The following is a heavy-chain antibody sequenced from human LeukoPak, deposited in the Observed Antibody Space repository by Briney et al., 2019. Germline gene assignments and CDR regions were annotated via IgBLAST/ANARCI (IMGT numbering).Heavy chain of an antibody. CDR1: GGSISSYY. J-gene: IGHJ3*02. CDR2: IYYSGNT. D-gene: IGHD1-1*01. Sequence: PSETLSLTCTVSGGSISSYYWSWIRQPPGKGLEWIGSIYYSGNTYYNASLKSQVSISIDTSKNQFSLKLTSVTAADTAVYYCARLLTTIFDIWGQGTMVTVSS. V-gene: IGHV4-59*04. CDR3: ARLLTTIFDI.